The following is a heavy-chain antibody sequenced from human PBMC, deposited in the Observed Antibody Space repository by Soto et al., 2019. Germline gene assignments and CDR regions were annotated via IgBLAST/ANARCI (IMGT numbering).Heavy chain of an antibody. V-gene: IGHV3-7*05. D-gene: IGHD3-16*01. CDR1: GFSISTYW. Sequence: EVQLVESGGGSVQPGGSLRLSCAASGFSISTYWMNWVRQAPGKGLEWVANIKEEGSEEHYVDSVKGRFTISRDNAKNSLFQDMNSLRGEDTAVYYCARDWGAPGRGSAFGYYYNFGMDVWGQGATVTVPS. CDR3: ARDWGAPGRGSAFGYYYNFGMDV. J-gene: IGHJ6*02. CDR2: IKEEGSEE.